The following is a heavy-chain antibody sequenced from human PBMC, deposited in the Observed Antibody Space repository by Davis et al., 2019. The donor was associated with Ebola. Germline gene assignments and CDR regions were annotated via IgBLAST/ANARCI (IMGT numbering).Heavy chain of an antibody. CDR3: ARLPGGYSYGLPYYYYGMDV. V-gene: IGHV4-39*01. J-gene: IGHJ6*02. CDR1: GGSISSSSYY. Sequence: MPSETLSLTCTVSGGSISSSSYYWGWIRQPPGKGLEWIGSIYYSGSTYYNPSLKSRVTISVDTSKNQFSLKLSSVTAADTAVYYCARLPGGYSYGLPYYYYGMDVWGQGTTVTVSS. CDR2: IYYSGST. D-gene: IGHD5-18*01.